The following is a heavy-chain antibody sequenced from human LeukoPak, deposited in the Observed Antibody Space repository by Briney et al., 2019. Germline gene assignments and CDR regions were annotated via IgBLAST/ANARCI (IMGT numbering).Heavy chain of an antibody. V-gene: IGHV1-3*01. CDR3: ARDPIGSRWPYYFDY. CDR2: INAGNGNT. J-gene: IGHJ4*02. Sequence: ASVKVSCKASGYTFTTYAMYWVRQAPGQRLEWMGWINAGNGNTKYSQKFQARVTITRDTSASTAYMELSSLRSEDTAVYYCARDPIGSRWPYYFDYWGQGTLVTVSS. D-gene: IGHD6-13*01. CDR1: GYTFTTYA.